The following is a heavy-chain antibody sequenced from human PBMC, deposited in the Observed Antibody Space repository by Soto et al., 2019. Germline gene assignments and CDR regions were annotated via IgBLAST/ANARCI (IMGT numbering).Heavy chain of an antibody. Sequence: SETLSLTFAVYGGSFSGYYWSWIRQPPGKGLEWIGEINHSGSTNYNPSLKSRVTISVDTSKNQFSLKLSSVTAADTAVYYCARGAIVLMVYAIKGPNWFDPWGQGTLVTVSS. CDR1: GGSFSGYY. CDR3: ARGAIVLMVYAIKGPNWFDP. V-gene: IGHV4-34*01. D-gene: IGHD2-8*01. CDR2: INHSGST. J-gene: IGHJ5*02.